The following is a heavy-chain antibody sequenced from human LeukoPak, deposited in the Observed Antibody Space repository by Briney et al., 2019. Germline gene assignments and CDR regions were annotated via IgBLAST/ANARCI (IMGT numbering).Heavy chain of an antibody. CDR3: ASSVSSGWYLF. D-gene: IGHD6-19*01. J-gene: IGHJ4*02. CDR2: TSYSRST. Sequence: AETLSLTCIVAGGSMSRYYGSWIRQAPGKVLEWIGYTSYSRSTNYHPPLKSRVTISVDTSKNQSSLKLSTVTAADTAVYHCASSVSSGWYLFWGQGTLVSVSS. V-gene: IGHV4-59*08. CDR1: GGSMSRYY.